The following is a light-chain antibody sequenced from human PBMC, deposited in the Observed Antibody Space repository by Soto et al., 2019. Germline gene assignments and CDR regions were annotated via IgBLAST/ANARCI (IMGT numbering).Light chain of an antibody. CDR2: KAS. CDR3: QQYNSYPYT. V-gene: IGKV1-5*03. CDR1: QSISSW. J-gene: IGKJ2*01. Sequence: DIQMTQSPSTLSASVGDRVTITCRASQSISSWLAWYQQKPGKAPKLLIYKASSLESGVPSGFSGSGSGTEFTPPISSLQPDDFATYYCQQYNSYPYTFGQGTKLEIK.